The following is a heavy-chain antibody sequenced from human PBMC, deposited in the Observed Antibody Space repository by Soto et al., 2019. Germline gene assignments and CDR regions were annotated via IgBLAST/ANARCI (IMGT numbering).Heavy chain of an antibody. D-gene: IGHD6-19*01. J-gene: IGHJ6*03. CDR2: MNPQTGNT. Sequence: QVQLVQSGSEGKEPGASMKISCQASGYTFTRYDITWVRQATGQGLEWMGWMNPQTGNTAYAEKFQGRVTITRSTAIHTAYMELSGLRSEDTAVYYCARLSEESSTSNYYYSYIDGWGKGSTVTVSS. CDR1: GYTFTRYD. CDR3: ARLSEESSTSNYYYSYIDG. V-gene: IGHV1-8*03.